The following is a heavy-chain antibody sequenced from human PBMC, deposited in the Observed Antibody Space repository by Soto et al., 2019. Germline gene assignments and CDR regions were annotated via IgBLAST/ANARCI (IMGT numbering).Heavy chain of an antibody. CDR3: ARDDSSSSGGYYYYYGMDV. V-gene: IGHV3-30-3*01. Sequence: VQLLESGGGLVQPGRSLRLSCAASGFTFSSYAMHWVRQAPGKGLEWVAVISYDGSNKYYADSVKGRCTISRDNSKNTLYLQMNSLRAEDTAVYYCARDDSSSSGGYYYYYGMDVWGQGTTVTVSS. CDR1: GFTFSSYA. D-gene: IGHD6-6*01. CDR2: ISYDGSNK. J-gene: IGHJ6*02.